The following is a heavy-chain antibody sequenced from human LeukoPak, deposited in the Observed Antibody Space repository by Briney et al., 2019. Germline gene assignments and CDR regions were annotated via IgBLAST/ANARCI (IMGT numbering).Heavy chain of an antibody. J-gene: IGHJ4*02. D-gene: IGHD5-12*01. CDR2: ISGSGGST. Sequence: GGSLRLSCAASGFTFSSYAMSWVRQAPGRGLEWVSAISGSGGSTYYADSVKGRFTISRDNSKNTLYLQMNSLRAEDTAVYYCAKSYGYSGYDYLDYWGQGTLVTVSS. CDR3: AKSYGYSGYDYLDY. V-gene: IGHV3-23*01. CDR1: GFTFSSYA.